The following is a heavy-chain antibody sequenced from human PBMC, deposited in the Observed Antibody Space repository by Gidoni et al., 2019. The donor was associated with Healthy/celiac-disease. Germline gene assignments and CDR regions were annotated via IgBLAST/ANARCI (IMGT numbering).Heavy chain of an antibody. CDR3: ARHPGTYFDY. V-gene: IGHV4-39*01. Sequence: QLQLQASGPGLVKPSETLSLTCTVSGCSISSSDYYWGWIRQPPGKGLEWIGDIYYSGSAYYNPSLKSRVTISVDTSKNQFSLKLSSVTAADTAMYYCARHPGTYFDYWGQGTLVTVSS. J-gene: IGHJ4*02. CDR1: GCSISSSDYY. D-gene: IGHD1-1*01. CDR2: IYYSGSA.